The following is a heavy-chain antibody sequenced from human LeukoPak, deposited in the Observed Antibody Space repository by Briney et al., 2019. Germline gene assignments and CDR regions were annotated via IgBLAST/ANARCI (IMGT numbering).Heavy chain of an antibody. Sequence: GGSLRLSCAASGFTVSSNYMSWVRQAPGKGLEWVSVIYSGGSTYYADSVKGRFTISRDNSKNTVYLQMNSLRAEDTAVYYCARDGWSSDWYYFDYWGQGTLVTVSS. D-gene: IGHD6-19*01. J-gene: IGHJ4*02. CDR1: GFTVSSNY. CDR2: IYSGGST. V-gene: IGHV3-53*01. CDR3: ARDGWSSDWYYFDY.